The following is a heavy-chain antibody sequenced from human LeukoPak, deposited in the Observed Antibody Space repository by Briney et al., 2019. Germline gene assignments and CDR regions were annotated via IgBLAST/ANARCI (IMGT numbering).Heavy chain of an antibody. J-gene: IGHJ4*02. CDR3: AREHKDYDGDGYYYAY. V-gene: IGHV4-59*12. CDR2: IYYTGGT. CDR1: GGSISPFY. D-gene: IGHD3-22*01. Sequence: KPSETLSLTCTVSGGSISPFYWNWIRQPPGKGLEWIGYIYYTGGTSYSPSLNSRATISVDTSKNQISLKLNSVTAADTAVYYCAREHKDYDGDGYYYAYWGQGTLVTVSS.